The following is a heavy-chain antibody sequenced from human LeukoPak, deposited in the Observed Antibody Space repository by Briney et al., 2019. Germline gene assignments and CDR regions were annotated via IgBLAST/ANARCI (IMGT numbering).Heavy chain of an antibody. CDR3: GRGTYYDSSAYSGVRLFDC. V-gene: IGHV1-2*02. Sequence: GASVKVSCEASGYTFTGYYMHWVRQSPGQGLEWMGWINPNSGRTNYAQKFQGRVTMTRDTSISTAYMELTRLTSDDAAVYYCGRGTYYDSSAYSGVRLFDCWGQATMVTVCS. CDR2: INPNSGRT. D-gene: IGHD3-22*01. CDR1: GYTFTGYY. J-gene: IGHJ4*02.